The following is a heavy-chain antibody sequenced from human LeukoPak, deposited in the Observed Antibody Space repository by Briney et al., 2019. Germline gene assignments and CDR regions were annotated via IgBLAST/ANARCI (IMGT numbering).Heavy chain of an antibody. Sequence: GASVKVSCKASGGTFSSYAISWVRQAPGQGLEWMGRIIPILGIANYAQKLQGRVTITADKSTSTAYMELSSLRSEDTAVYYCAREIATTVTPRGAFDIWGQGTMVTVSP. J-gene: IGHJ3*02. CDR2: IIPILGIA. D-gene: IGHD4-17*01. V-gene: IGHV1-69*04. CDR1: GGTFSSYA. CDR3: AREIATTVTPRGAFDI.